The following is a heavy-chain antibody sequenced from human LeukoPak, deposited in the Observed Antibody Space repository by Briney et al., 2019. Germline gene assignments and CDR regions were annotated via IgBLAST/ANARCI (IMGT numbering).Heavy chain of an antibody. J-gene: IGHJ4*02. CDR2: ISSYGGST. Sequence: GGSLRLSCSASGFTFRTYAMHWVRQAPGKGLEYVAAISSYGGSTEYADSVKGRFTISRDNSKNTLYLQMSSLRPEDTAVYYCVIYYCSGSYNYWGQGTLVTVSS. CDR1: GFTFRTYA. V-gene: IGHV3-64D*06. CDR3: VIYYCSGSYNY. D-gene: IGHD3-10*01.